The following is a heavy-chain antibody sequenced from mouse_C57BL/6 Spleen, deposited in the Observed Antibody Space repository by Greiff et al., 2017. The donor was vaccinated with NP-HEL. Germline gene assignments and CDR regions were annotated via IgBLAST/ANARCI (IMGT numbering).Heavy chain of an antibody. CDR1: GYTFTSYW. CDR3: AREGPYDYDDAMDY. Sequence: QVHVKQPGAELVKPGASVKLSCKASGYTFTSYWMHWVKQRPGQGLEWIGMIHPNSGSTNYNEKFKSKATLTVDKSSSTAYMQLSSLTSEDSAVYYCAREGPYDYDDAMDYWGQGTSVTVSS. J-gene: IGHJ4*01. D-gene: IGHD2-4*01. CDR2: IHPNSGST. V-gene: IGHV1-64*01.